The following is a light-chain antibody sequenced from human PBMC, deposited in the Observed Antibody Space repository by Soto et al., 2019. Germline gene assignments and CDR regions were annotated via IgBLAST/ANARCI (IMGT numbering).Light chain of an antibody. J-gene: IGKJ5*01. CDR2: DAS. CDR3: QQFDNLPFI. V-gene: IGKV1-33*01. CDR1: QDISKN. Sequence: DIKMTQSPSSLSASVGDRVTITCQASQDISKNLNWYQQKPGKAPNLLIYDASDLERGVPSRFSGSGSGTDFTLTISSLQPEDVATYVCQQFDNLPFIFGQGTRLEIK.